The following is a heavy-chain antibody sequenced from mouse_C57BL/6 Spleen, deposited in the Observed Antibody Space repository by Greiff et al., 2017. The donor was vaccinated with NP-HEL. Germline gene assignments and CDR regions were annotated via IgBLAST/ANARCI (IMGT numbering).Heavy chain of an antibody. Sequence: EVKLVESGGGLVKPGGSLKLSCAASGFTFSDYGMHWVRQAPEKGLEWVAYISSGSSTIYYADTVKGRFTISRDNAKNTLFLQMTSLRSEDTAMYYCAMIYYDYDGGYYYAMDYWGQGTSVTVSS. J-gene: IGHJ4*01. V-gene: IGHV5-17*01. CDR2: ISSGSSTI. D-gene: IGHD2-4*01. CDR1: GFTFSDYG. CDR3: AMIYYDYDGGYYYAMDY.